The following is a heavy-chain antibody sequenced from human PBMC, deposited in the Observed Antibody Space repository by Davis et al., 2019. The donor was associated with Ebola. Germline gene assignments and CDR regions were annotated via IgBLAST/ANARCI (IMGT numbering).Heavy chain of an antibody. CDR1: GYTFTSYY. CDR3: ARRTYYYDSSGYPHDAFDI. Sequence: ASVLVSCKASGYTFTSYYMHWVRQAPGQGLEWMGIINPSGGSTSYAQKFQGRVTMTRDTSTSTVYMELSSLRSEDTAVYYCARRTYYYDSSGYPHDAFDIWGQGTMVTVSS. J-gene: IGHJ3*02. V-gene: IGHV1-46*01. D-gene: IGHD3-22*01. CDR2: INPSGGST.